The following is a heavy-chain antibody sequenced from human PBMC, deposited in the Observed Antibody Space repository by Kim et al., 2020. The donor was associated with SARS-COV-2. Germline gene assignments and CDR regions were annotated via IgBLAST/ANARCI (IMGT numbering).Heavy chain of an antibody. CDR1: GFTFSSYS. CDR2: ISSSSSYI. CDR3: ARDERISGWYLFDYYYYGMDV. Sequence: GGSLRLSCAASGFTFSSYSMNWVRQAPGKGLEWVSSISSSSSYIYYADSVKGRFTISRDNAKNSLYLQMNSLRAEDTAVYYCARDERISGWYLFDYYYYGMDVWGQGTTVTVSS. D-gene: IGHD6-19*01. J-gene: IGHJ6*02. V-gene: IGHV3-21*01.